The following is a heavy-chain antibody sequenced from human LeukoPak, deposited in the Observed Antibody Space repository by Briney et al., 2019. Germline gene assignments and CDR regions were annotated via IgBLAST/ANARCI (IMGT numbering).Heavy chain of an antibody. V-gene: IGHV1-8*02. CDR2: MNPNSGNT. CDR1: GYTFTSYD. J-gene: IGHJ5*02. Sequence: GASVKVSCKASGYTFTSYDINWVRQATGQGLEWMGWMNPNSGNTGYAQKFQGRVTMTRDTSTSTVYMELSSLRSEDTAVYYCARGIPRIEVGARPVIPIRASWAQEPLVTASP. D-gene: IGHD3-22*01. CDR3: ARGIPRIEVGARPVIPIRAS.